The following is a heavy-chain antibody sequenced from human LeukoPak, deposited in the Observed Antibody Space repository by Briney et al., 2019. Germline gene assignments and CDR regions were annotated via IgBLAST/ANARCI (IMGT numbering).Heavy chain of an antibody. J-gene: IGHJ3*02. Sequence: SETLSLTCTVSGGSISSSYWSWIRQPPGKGLEWMGYIHYSGNTNYTPTLRSRLTMSVDTSKTQFSLKLNSVTAADTAVYYCATGYYDSSGSSNTFDIWGQGSRVTVSS. CDR2: IHYSGNT. CDR3: ATGYYDSSGSSNTFDI. CDR1: GGSISSSY. D-gene: IGHD3-22*01. V-gene: IGHV4-59*01.